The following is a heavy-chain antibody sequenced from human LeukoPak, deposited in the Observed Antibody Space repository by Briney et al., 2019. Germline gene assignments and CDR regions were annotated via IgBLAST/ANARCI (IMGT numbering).Heavy chain of an antibody. V-gene: IGHV3-23*01. Sequence: GGSLRLSYAASGFTFSSYAMSWVRQAPGKGLEWVSAISGSGGSTYYADSVKGRFTISRDNSKNTLYLQMNSLRAEDTAVYYCAKDGYCSGGSCYRKSWFDPWGQGTLVTVSS. CDR1: GFTFSSYA. CDR3: AKDGYCSGGSCYRKSWFDP. CDR2: ISGSGGST. J-gene: IGHJ5*02. D-gene: IGHD2-15*01.